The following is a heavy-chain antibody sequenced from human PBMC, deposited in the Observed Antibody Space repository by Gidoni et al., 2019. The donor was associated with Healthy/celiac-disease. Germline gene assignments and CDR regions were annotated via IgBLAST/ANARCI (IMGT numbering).Heavy chain of an antibody. CDR3: ARGPPYSNYEGAYGMDV. Sequence: QVQLVQSGAEVKKPGASVQVSCKASGYTFTSSSMPWVRQAPGQGLEWVGIINPSGGSTSYGQKYQGRVTMTRDTSTSKVYMELSSLRSEDTAVDYCARGPPYSNYEGAYGMDVWGQGTTVTVSS. D-gene: IGHD4-4*01. CDR1: GYTFTSSS. J-gene: IGHJ6*02. CDR2: INPSGGST. V-gene: IGHV1-46*03.